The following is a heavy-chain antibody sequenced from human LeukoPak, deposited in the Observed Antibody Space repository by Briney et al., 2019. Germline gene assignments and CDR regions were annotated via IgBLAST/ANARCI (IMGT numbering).Heavy chain of an antibody. CDR3: ARGEEVYNGHGEDY. J-gene: IGHJ4*02. V-gene: IGHV1-2*02. CDR2: INPNSGGT. Sequence: ASVKVSCKASGYTFTGYYMHWVRQAPGQGLEWMGWINPNSGGTNYAQKFQGRVTMTRDTSISTAYMELSRLRSDDTAVYYCARGEEVYNGHGEDYWGQGTLVTVSS. CDR1: GYTFTGYY. D-gene: IGHD2-8*01.